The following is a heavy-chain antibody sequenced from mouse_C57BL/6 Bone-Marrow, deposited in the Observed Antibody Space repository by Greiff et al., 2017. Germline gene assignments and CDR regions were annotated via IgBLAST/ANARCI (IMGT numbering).Heavy chain of an antibody. CDR2: IRSKSNNYAT. D-gene: IGHD1-1*01. J-gene: IGHJ4*01. CDR1: GFSFNTYA. CDR3: VRPPYYYGSSFYAMDY. Sequence: EVQLQESGGGLVQPKGSLKLSCAASGFSFNTYAMNWVRQAPGTGLEWVARIRSKSNNYATYYADSVKDRFTISRDDSESMLYLQMNNLKTEDTAMYYCVRPPYYYGSSFYAMDYWGQGTSVTVSS. V-gene: IGHV10-1*01.